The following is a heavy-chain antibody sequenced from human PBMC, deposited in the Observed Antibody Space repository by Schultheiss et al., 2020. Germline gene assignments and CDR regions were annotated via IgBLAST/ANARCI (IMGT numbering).Heavy chain of an antibody. CDR1: GGSISSYY. D-gene: IGHD4-17*01. V-gene: IGHV4-59*12. J-gene: IGHJ4*02. CDR2: IYYSGST. Sequence: SETLSLTCTVSGGSISSYYWSWIRQPPGKGLEWIGYIYYSGSTYYNPSLKSRVTISVDTSKNQFSLKLSSVTAEDTAVYYCATDTPPSDGDYEHSRNHFTCWGQGTLVTVSP. CDR3: ATDTPPSDGDYEHSRNHFTC.